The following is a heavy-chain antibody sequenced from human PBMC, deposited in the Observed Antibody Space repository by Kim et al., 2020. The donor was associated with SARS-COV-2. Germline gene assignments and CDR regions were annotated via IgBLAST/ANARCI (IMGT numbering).Heavy chain of an antibody. V-gene: IGHV3-30*01. D-gene: IGHD1-26*01. CDR3: ARSYSGSYFSAFDI. Sequence: AGSRKGQFTISRDKTKKTLYMQMNSRRPQDTAVYYCARSYSGSYFSAFDIWGQGTMVTVSS. J-gene: IGHJ3*02.